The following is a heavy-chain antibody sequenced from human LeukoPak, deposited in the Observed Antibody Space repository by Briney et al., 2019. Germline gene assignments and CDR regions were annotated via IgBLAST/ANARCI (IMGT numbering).Heavy chain of an antibody. CDR2: TYYRSKWYN. J-gene: IGHJ3*02. Sequence: SRTPSDTSAHSLDCASSYSACWSWIRLSPRGCLEWLGRTYYRSKWYNDYALSVKSRIPINPDTSKNQSSLQLTSVTPEDSAVYYCARSGTNDAFYIWGEGRMLTVSS. D-gene: IGHD2-2*01. CDR3: ARSGTNDAFYI. CDR1: LDCASSYSAC. V-gene: IGHV6-1*01.